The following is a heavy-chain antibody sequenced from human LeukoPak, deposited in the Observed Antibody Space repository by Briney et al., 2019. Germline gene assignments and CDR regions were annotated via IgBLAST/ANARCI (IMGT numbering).Heavy chain of an antibody. CDR2: ISGNGGST. Sequence: GGSLTLSCVASGFTFSTYTMHWVRQSPGKALEYVSSISGNGGSTEYANSVKGRFTISRDNSKNTLFLQMGSLRAEDTAVYYCARDQESDYWGQGTLVTVSS. CDR3: ARDQESDY. V-gene: IGHV3-64*01. J-gene: IGHJ4*02. CDR1: GFTFSTYT.